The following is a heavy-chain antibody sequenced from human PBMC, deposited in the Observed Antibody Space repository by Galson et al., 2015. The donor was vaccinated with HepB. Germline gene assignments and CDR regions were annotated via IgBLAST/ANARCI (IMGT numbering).Heavy chain of an antibody. D-gene: IGHD3-22*01. CDR2: INPNSGGT. CDR3: ARAPGGYSPCLDY. J-gene: IGHJ4*02. CDR1: GYTFTGYY. V-gene: IGHV1-2*02. Sequence: SVKVSCKASGYTFTGYYMHWVRQAPGQGLEWMGWINPNSGGTNYAQKFQGRVTMTRDTSISTAYMELSRLRSDDTAVYYCARAPGGYSPCLDYWGQGTLVTVSS.